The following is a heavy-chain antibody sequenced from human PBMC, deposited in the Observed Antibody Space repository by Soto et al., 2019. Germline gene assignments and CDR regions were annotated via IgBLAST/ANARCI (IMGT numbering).Heavy chain of an antibody. J-gene: IGHJ4*02. CDR3: ASHSGSYRRFDY. D-gene: IGHD1-26*01. CDR1: GGSISSSSYY. V-gene: IGHV4-39*01. CDR2: IYHSGIT. Sequence: QLQLQEAGPGLVKPSETLSLTCTVSGGSISSSSYYWGWIRQPPGKGLEWIGSIYHSGITYYNPSLKCPVTISVDTSKNQFSLKLSSVTAADMDVYYCASHSGSYRRFDYWGQGTMVTVSS.